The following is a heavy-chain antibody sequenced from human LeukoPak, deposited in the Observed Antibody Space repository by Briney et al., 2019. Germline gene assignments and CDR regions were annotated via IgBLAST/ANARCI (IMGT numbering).Heavy chain of an antibody. J-gene: IGHJ4*02. V-gene: IGHV4-34*01. D-gene: IGHD2-15*01. CDR2: INHSGST. CDR1: GGSFSGYY. Sequence: SETLSLTCAVYGGSFSGYYWSWIRQPPGKGLEWIGEINHSGSTNYNPSLKSRVTISVDTSKNQFSLKLSSVTAADTAVYYCARGSSDGSCYRLWGQGTLVTVSS. CDR3: ARGSSDGSCYRL.